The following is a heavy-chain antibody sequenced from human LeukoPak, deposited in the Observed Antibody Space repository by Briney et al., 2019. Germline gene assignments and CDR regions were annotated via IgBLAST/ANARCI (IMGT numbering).Heavy chain of an antibody. D-gene: IGHD2-8*01. V-gene: IGHV5-51*01. CDR3: ARTSKDIVLIVYAAYNWFGP. CDR2: IYPGDSDT. Sequence: GESLKISCKGSGYSFTSYWIGWVRQMPGKGLEWMGIIYPGDSDTRYSPSFQGQVTISADKSISTAYLQWSSLKASDTAMYYCARTSKDIVLIVYAAYNWFGPWGQGTLVTVSS. J-gene: IGHJ5*02. CDR1: GYSFTSYW.